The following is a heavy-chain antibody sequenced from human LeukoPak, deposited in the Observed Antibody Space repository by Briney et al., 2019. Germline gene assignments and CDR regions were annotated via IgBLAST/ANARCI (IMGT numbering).Heavy chain of an antibody. J-gene: IGHJ4*02. CDR2: IYNSGST. CDR3: ARQTFGVLYFDS. D-gene: IGHD3-10*01. V-gene: IGHV4-61*02. Sequence: PSQTLSLTCTVSGGSISSGSYYWNWIRQPAGKGLEWMGRIYNSGSTNYNPSLKSRVTIATDMSKNQVSLRLSSVTAADTAVYYCARQTFGVLYFDSWGQGTLAIVSS. CDR1: GGSISSGSYY.